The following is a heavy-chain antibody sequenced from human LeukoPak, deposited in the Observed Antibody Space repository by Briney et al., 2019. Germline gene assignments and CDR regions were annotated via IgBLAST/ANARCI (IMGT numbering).Heavy chain of an antibody. CDR2: IYYSGST. J-gene: IGHJ4*02. V-gene: IGHV4-39*07. CDR1: GGSISSSSYS. CDR3: ARDSGLQDHFDY. D-gene: IGHD3-22*01. Sequence: SETLSLTCTVSGGSISSSSYSWGWIRQPPGKGLEWIGSIYYSGSTYYNPSLKSRVTISVDTSKNQFSLKLSSVTAADTAVYYCARDSGLQDHFDYWGQGTLVTVSS.